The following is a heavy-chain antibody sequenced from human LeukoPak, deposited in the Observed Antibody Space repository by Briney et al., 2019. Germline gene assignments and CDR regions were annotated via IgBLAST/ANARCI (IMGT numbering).Heavy chain of an antibody. CDR3: ARVAQQLVLGY. V-gene: IGHV3-21*01. CDR1: GFTFTSFG. J-gene: IGHJ4*02. D-gene: IGHD6-13*01. Sequence: PGGTLRLSCTTSGFTFTSFGMSWVRQAPGKGLEWVSSISSSSSYIYYADSVKGRFTISRDNAKNSLYLQMNSLRAEDTAVYYCARVAQQLVLGYWGQGTLVTVSS. CDR2: ISSSSSYI.